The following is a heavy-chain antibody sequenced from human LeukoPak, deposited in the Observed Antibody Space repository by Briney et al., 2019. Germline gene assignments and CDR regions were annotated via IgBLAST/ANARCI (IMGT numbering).Heavy chain of an antibody. CDR3: AKVDTAMVRWVFDP. J-gene: IGHJ5*02. V-gene: IGHV4-34*01. CDR2: INHSGST. D-gene: IGHD5-18*01. CDR1: GGSFSGYY. Sequence: PETLSLTCAVYGGSFSGYYWSWIRQPPGKGLEWIGEINHSGSTNYNPSLKSRVTISVDTSRNQFSLKLSSVTAADTAVYYCAKVDTAMVRWVFDPWGQGTLVTVSS.